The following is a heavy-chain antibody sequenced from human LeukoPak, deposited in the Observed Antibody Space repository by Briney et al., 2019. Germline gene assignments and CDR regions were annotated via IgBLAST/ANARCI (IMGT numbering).Heavy chain of an antibody. CDR3: ARIRGSGWYIDY. J-gene: IGHJ4*02. D-gene: IGHD6-19*01. CDR1: GFSLSTSGMC. CDR2: IDWDDDK. V-gene: IGHV2-70*11. Sequence: SGPALVKPTQTLTLTCTFSGFSLSTSGMCVSWIRQPPGKALEWLARIDWDDDKYYSTSLKTRLTISKDTSKNQVVLTMTNIDPVNTATYYCARIRGSGWYIDYWGQGTLVTVSS.